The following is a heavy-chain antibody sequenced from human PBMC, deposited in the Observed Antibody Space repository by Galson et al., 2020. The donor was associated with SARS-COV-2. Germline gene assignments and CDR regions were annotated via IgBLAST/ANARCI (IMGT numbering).Heavy chain of an antibody. J-gene: IGHJ4*02. CDR1: GFTFSSYA. CDR2: ISYDGSNK. D-gene: IGHD6-19*01. V-gene: IGHV3-30*01. CDR3: AREFLLSSSGWQNFDY. Sequence: GESLKISCAASGFTFSSYAMHWVRQAPGKGLEWVAVISYDGSNKYYADSVKGRFTISRDNSKNTLYLQMNSLRAEDTAVYYCAREFLLSSSGWQNFDYWGQGTLVTVSS.